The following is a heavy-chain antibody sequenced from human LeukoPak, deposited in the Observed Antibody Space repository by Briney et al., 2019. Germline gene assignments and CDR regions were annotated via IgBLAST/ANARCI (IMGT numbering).Heavy chain of an antibody. CDR2: IYSSGST. CDR1: GVSISSGSNY. J-gene: IGHJ3*02. Sequence: PSQTLSLTCSVSGVSISSGSNYWGWIRQPPGKTLEWIGSIYSSGSTYYNPSLKSRVIILIDTTKNHFSLNLSSVTAADTAVYYCARSDGYGLVGIWGQGTMVTVSS. D-gene: IGHD3-10*01. V-gene: IGHV4-39*07. CDR3: ARSDGYGLVGI.